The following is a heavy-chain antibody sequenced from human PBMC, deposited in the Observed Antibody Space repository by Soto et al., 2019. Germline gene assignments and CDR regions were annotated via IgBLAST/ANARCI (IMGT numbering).Heavy chain of an antibody. Sequence: QVQLQESGPGLVRPSQTLSLTCTVAGGSMSGDDYYWSWLRQSPGQGLQWIGYIYDTGTTSYSPSLHRRVTMSADTSRTQFTLKLTSGTAADTALYFCARAIVRGGFDIWGQGTLVTVSS. V-gene: IGHV4-30-4*01. CDR2: IYDTGTT. CDR3: ARAIVRGGFDI. CDR1: GGSMSGDDYY. J-gene: IGHJ3*02. D-gene: IGHD3-10*02.